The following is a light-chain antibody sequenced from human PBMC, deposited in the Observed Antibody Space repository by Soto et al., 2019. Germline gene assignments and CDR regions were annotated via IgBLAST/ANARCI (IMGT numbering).Light chain of an antibody. CDR2: DVS. CDR1: SSDFGGYNY. CDR3: SSYTSSSTPYV. V-gene: IGLV2-14*01. J-gene: IGLJ1*01. Sequence: QSALTQPASVSGSPGQSITISCTGTSSDFGGYNYVSWYQQHPGKVPKLMIYDVSNRPSGVSNRFSGSKSGNTASLTISGLQAEDEADYYCSSYTSSSTPYVFGTGTKVTVL.